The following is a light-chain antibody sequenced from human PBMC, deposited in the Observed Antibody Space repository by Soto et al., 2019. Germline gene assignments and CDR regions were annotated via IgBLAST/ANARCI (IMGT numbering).Light chain of an antibody. CDR2: GAS. CDR3: HHYNIWPPYT. V-gene: IGKV3D-15*01. CDR1: QNIGGD. J-gene: IGKJ2*01. Sequence: EIVMTQSPATLSVSPGEGVTLSCRASQNIGGDLAWYQHKAGQVPRLLIHGASTRATGIPARFSGSGSGTECTLTVNSPQSEDSAVYYCHHYNIWPPYTFGQGTKLESK.